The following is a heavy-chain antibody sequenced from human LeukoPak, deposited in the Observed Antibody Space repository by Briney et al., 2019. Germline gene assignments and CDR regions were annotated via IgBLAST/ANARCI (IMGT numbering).Heavy chain of an antibody. Sequence: PSETLSLTCTVSGGSISSYCWSWIRQPAGKGLEWIGRIYTSGSTNYNPSLKSRVTMSVDTSKNQFSLKLSSVTAADTAVYYCARQRLAAAGRTYFDYWGQGTLVTVSS. J-gene: IGHJ4*02. CDR1: GGSISSYC. D-gene: IGHD6-13*01. CDR2: IYTSGST. CDR3: ARQRLAAAGRTYFDY. V-gene: IGHV4-4*07.